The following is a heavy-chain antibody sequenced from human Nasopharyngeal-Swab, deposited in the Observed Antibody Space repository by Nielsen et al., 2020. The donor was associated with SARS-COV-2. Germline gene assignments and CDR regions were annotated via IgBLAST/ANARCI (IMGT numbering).Heavy chain of an antibody. CDR3: ARRSGYFYGD. V-gene: IGHV7-4-1*01. CDR2: INTNTGTP. J-gene: IGHJ4*02. D-gene: IGHD3-3*01. Sequence: WVRQAPGQGLEWMGWINTNTGTPTYAQGFTGRFVFSLDTSVSTAYLQTSSLKADDTAVYYCARRSGYFYGDWGQGTLVTVSS.